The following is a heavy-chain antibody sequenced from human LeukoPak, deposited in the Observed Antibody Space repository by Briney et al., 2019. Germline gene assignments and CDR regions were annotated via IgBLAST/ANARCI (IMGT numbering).Heavy chain of an antibody. V-gene: IGHV3-21*01. Sequence: PGGSLRLSCAASGFTFSSYTMNWVRQAPGKGPEWVSSITSSSSYIYYADSVKGRFTISRDNAKNSLYLQMNSLRAEDTAVYYCARVTGYCSGGSCYGGGYFDYWGQGTLVTVSS. CDR3: ARVTGYCSGGSCYGGGYFDY. J-gene: IGHJ4*02. CDR1: GFTFSSYT. D-gene: IGHD2-15*01. CDR2: ITSSSSYI.